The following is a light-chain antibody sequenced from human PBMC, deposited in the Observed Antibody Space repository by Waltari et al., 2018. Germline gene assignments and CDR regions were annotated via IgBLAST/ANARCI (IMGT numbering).Light chain of an antibody. Sequence: DIQLTQSPSFLSASVGDRVTITCRASQGISNYLAWYQHKPGKAPKLLLYAASPLQSGVPSRFSGSGSGTEFTLTISSLQPEDFATYYCQQLNSYPPNTFGPGTKVDIK. CDR2: AAS. CDR1: QGISNY. CDR3: QQLNSYPPNT. V-gene: IGKV1-9*01. J-gene: IGKJ3*01.